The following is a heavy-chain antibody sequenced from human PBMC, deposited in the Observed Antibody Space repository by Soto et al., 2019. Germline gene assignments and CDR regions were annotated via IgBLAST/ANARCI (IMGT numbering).Heavy chain of an antibody. J-gene: IGHJ5*02. V-gene: IGHV4-59*01. CDR1: GGSISSYY. D-gene: IGHD3-22*01. Sequence: NPXGTLSLTCTVSGGSISSYYWSWIRQPPGKGLEWIGYIYYSGSTNYNPSLKSRVTISVDTSKNQFSLKLSSVTAADTAVYYCARVVVIKGNWFDPWGQGTLVTVSS. CDR2: IYYSGST. CDR3: ARVVVIKGNWFDP.